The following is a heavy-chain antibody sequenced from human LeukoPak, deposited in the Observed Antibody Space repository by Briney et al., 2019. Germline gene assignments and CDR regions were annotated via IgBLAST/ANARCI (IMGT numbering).Heavy chain of an antibody. CDR2: INAGNGNT. CDR3: ARDGTVITFGPEGYFNY. J-gene: IGHJ4*02. Sequence: ASVKVSCKASGYTFTSYAMHWVRQAPGQRLEWMGWINAGNGNTKYSQKFQGRVTITRDTSANTAYMELSSLRSEDTAVYYCARDGTVITFGPEGYFNYWGQGTLVTVSS. V-gene: IGHV1-3*01. CDR1: GYTFTSYA. D-gene: IGHD3-16*01.